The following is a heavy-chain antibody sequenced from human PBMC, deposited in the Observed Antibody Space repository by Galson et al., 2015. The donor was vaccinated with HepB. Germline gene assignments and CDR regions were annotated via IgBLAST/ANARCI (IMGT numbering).Heavy chain of an antibody. J-gene: IGHJ6*03. Sequence: SLRLSCAASGFTFSSYGMHWVRQAPGKGLEWVAVISYDGSSKYYADSVKGRFTISRDNSKNTLYLQMNSLRAEDTAVYYCANIFVGSGYDLNYYYYMDVWGKGTTVTVSS. CDR2: ISYDGSSK. CDR1: GFTFSSYG. V-gene: IGHV3-30*18. CDR3: ANIFVGSGYDLNYYYYMDV. D-gene: IGHD5-12*01.